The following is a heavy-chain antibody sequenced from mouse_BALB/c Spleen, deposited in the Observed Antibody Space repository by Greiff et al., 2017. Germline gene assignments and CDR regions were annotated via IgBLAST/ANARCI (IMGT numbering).Heavy chain of an antibody. CDR1: GYAFSSSW. J-gene: IGHJ2*01. Sequence: QVQLQQSGPELVKPGASVKISCKASGYAFSSSWMNWVKQRPGQGLEWIGRIYPGDGDTNYNGKFKGKATLTSDKSSSTAYMQLSSLTSVDSAVDFCARWWITTGGFDYWGQGTTLTVSS. D-gene: IGHD1-1*01. V-gene: IGHV1-82*01. CDR3: ARWWITTGGFDY. CDR2: IYPGDGDT.